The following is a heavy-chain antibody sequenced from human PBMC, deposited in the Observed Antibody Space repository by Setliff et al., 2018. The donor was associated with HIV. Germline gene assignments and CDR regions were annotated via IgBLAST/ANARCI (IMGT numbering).Heavy chain of an antibody. CDR3: ARDRVVGATLDPLDL. J-gene: IGHJ3*01. V-gene: IGHV3-48*03. CDR1: GLTFINYE. D-gene: IGHD1-26*01. Sequence: GGSLRLSCTASGLTFINYEMNWVRRAPGKGLEWVAYISYSGSAIYYADSVKGRFTISRDNAKNSLYLQMNSLRAEDTAVYYCARDRVVGATLDPLDLWGQGTMVTVSS. CDR2: ISYSGSAI.